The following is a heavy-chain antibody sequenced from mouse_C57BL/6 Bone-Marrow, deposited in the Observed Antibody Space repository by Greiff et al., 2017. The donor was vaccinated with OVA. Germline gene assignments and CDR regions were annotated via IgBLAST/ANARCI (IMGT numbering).Heavy chain of an antibody. D-gene: IGHD1-1*01. CDR2: ILPSIGST. CDR1: DSEFFPIAY. CDR3: ARSSTRVVDTDV. V-gene: IGHV15-2*01. Sequence: QVQLKESGSELRSPGSSVKLSCKDFDSEFFPIAYMSWVRQTPGHGFEWIGGILPSIGSTIYGEKFEDKATLDADTLANTAYLELKSLTSEDSASYYCARSSTRVVDTDVWGTGTTVTVSS. J-gene: IGHJ1*03.